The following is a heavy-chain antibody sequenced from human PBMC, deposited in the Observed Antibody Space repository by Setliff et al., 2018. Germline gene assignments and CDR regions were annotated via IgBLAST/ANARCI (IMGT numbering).Heavy chain of an antibody. CDR3: ARVSWEWLLPDY. Sequence: ASVKVSCKVSGYTLTELSRHWVRQAPGKGLEWMGGFDPEDGETIYAQKFQGRVTITADESTSTAYMELSSLRSEDTAVYYCARVSWEWLLPDYWGQGTLVTVS. D-gene: IGHD3-3*01. CDR1: GYTLTELS. J-gene: IGHJ4*02. V-gene: IGHV1-24*01. CDR2: FDPEDGET.